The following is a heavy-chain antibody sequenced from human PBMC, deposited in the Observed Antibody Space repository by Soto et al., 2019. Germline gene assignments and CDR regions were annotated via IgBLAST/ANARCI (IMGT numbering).Heavy chain of an antibody. CDR2: IKSKTDGGTT. J-gene: IGHJ6*03. V-gene: IGHV3-15*01. Sequence: GGSLRLSCAASGFTFSNAWMSWVRQAPGKGLEWVGRIKSKTDGGTTDYAAPVKGRFTISRDDSKNTLYLQMNSLKTEDTAVYYCTTVIVVVPAASSQFYYYYYMDVWGKGTTVTVSS. CDR1: GFTFSNAW. CDR3: TTVIVVVPAASSQFYYYYYMDV. D-gene: IGHD2-2*01.